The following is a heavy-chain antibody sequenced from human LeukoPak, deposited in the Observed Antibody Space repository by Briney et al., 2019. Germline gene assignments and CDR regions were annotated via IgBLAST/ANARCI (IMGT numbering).Heavy chain of an antibody. V-gene: IGHV1-2*02. CDR1: GYTFTGYY. CDR2: INPNSGGT. J-gene: IGHJ4*02. D-gene: IGHD1-26*01. Sequence: ASVKVSCKASGYTFTGYYMHWVRQAPGQGLEWMGWINPNSGGTNYAQKFQGRVTMTRDTSIGTAYMELSRLRSDDTAVYYCARAINGMVAERVLDYWGQGTLVTVSS. CDR3: ARAINGMVAERVLDY.